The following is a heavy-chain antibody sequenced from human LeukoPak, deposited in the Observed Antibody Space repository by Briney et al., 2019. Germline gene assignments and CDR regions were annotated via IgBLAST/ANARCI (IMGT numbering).Heavy chain of an antibody. CDR3: ARGTTGWYGWFDP. CDR1: GYSFSNSW. CDR2: VYPGDSDT. D-gene: IGHD6-19*01. Sequence: GESLKISCKGSGYSFSNSWIAWVRQMPGKGLEWMGIVYPGDSDTRYSPSFQGQVTFSADKSISTAYLQWSSLKAADTAMYYCARGTTGWYGWFDPWGQGTLVTVSS. J-gene: IGHJ5*02. V-gene: IGHV5-51*01.